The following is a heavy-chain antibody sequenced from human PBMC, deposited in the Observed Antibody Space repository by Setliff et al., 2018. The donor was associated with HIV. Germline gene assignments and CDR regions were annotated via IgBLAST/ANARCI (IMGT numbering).Heavy chain of an antibody. CDR2: IFPGDSDT. Sequence: PGESLKISCKASGYSFSNYWIGWVRQMPGKGLEWMGVIFPGDSDTRYSPSLQGQVTISADRSITTAYLHWSSLQASDTAMYYCTRRRRAPGTGDLEAYWGQGTLVTVSS. CDR3: TRRRRAPGTGDLEAY. J-gene: IGHJ4*02. D-gene: IGHD7-27*01. CDR1: GYSFSNYW. V-gene: IGHV5-51*01.